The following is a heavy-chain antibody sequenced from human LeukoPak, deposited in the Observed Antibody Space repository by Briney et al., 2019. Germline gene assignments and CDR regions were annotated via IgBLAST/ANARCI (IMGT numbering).Heavy chain of an antibody. J-gene: IGHJ4*02. CDR2: ISYNGKT. D-gene: IGHD1-1*01. Sequence: SETLSLTCTVSGGSMSSYYWMWIRQPPGKGLEWIGSISYNGKTNHNPSLKSRVTISVDTSKNQFSLKLSSVTAADTAVYYCTRVGPSLHWNPDYWGQGTLVTVPS. CDR3: TRVGPSLHWNPDY. CDR1: GGSMSSYY. V-gene: IGHV4-59*01.